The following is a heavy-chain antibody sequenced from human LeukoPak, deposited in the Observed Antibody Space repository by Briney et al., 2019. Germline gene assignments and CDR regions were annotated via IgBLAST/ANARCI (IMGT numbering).Heavy chain of an antibody. J-gene: IGHJ4*02. D-gene: IGHD2-2*01. V-gene: IGHV1-18*01. Sequence: ASVKVSCKASGYTFTSYGISWVRQAPGQGLEWMGWISAYNGNTNYAQKFQGRVTMTRDTSISTAYMELSRLRSDDTAVYYCAVMEHCSSTSCYGTLIDYWGQGTLVTVSS. CDR1: GYTFTSYG. CDR3: AVMEHCSSTSCYGTLIDY. CDR2: ISAYNGNT.